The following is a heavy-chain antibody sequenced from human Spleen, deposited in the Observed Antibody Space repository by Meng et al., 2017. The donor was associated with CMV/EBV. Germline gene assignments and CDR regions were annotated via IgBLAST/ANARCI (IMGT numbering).Heavy chain of an antibody. CDR3: ARRDSDRYYYGMDV. D-gene: IGHD3-9*01. V-gene: IGHV1-2*02. J-gene: IGHJ6*02. CDR1: GYTFTAYH. Sequence: ASVKVSCKASGYTFTAYHMHWVRQAPGQGLEWMGWINPNSGGTDYAQKFQGRVTMTRDTSITTAYMEVTSLRSDDTAVYFCARRDSDRYYYGMDVWGHGTTVTVSS. CDR2: INPNSGGT.